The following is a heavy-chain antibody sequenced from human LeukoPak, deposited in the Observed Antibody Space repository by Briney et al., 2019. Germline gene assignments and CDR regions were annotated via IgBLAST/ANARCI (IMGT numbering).Heavy chain of an antibody. CDR1: GYIFTSND. Sequence: RASVKVSCKASGYIFTSNDINWVRQATGQGPEWMGWMNPNRGNTGYAQKFQGRVTLTRNTSISTAYMELSSLRSEDTAVYYCATGDGSGSLYFDYWGQGTLVTVSS. V-gene: IGHV1-8*01. CDR2: MNPNRGNT. D-gene: IGHD1-26*01. J-gene: IGHJ4*02. CDR3: ATGDGSGSLYFDY.